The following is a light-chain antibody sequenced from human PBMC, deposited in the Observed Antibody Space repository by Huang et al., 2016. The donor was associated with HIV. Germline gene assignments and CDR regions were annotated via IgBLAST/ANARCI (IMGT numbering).Light chain of an antibody. Sequence: DIQMTQFPSSLSASVGDRVTITCRASQDINFYLAWYQQKPGKDPKSRIYHASSLQSGVPSKFSGSVSGTEFTLTIRSLQPEDSATYFCQHYKSYPPTFGQGTKVEIK. V-gene: IGKV1-16*02. CDR2: HAS. CDR3: QHYKSYPPT. J-gene: IGKJ1*01. CDR1: QDINFY.